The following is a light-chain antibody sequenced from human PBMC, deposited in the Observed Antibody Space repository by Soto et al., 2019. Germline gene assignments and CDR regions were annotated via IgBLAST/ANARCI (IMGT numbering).Light chain of an antibody. CDR1: QAISIS. J-gene: IGKJ4*01. Sequence: IQLTQSPSSLSASVGDRVTITCRASQAISISLVWYQQKPGKAPKLLIYAASSLQSGVPSRFSGSGSGTDFTLTISSLQPEDFATYYCQQLNSYPLTFGGGTKVDI. V-gene: IGKV1-9*01. CDR2: AAS. CDR3: QQLNSYPLT.